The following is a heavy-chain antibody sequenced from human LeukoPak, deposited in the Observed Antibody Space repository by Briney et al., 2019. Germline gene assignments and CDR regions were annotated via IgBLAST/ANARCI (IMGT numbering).Heavy chain of an antibody. CDR3: ARGIGTSYDSSRDAFDI. D-gene: IGHD3-22*01. Sequence: PSQTLSLTCTVSAGSINSGDYYWSWIWQPAGKGLEWIGRIYSPGTNYNYNPSLKSRVTISIDTSKNQFSLKLTSVTAADTAVYYCARGIGTSYDSSRDAFDIWGQGTMVTVSS. V-gene: IGHV4-61*02. CDR2: IYSPGT. J-gene: IGHJ3*02. CDR1: AGSINSGDYY.